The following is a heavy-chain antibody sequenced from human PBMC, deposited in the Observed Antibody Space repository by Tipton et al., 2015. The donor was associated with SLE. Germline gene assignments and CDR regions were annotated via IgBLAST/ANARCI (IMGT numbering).Heavy chain of an antibody. J-gene: IGHJ4*02. D-gene: IGHD6-13*01. CDR1: GGSISDNY. Sequence: TLSLTCTVSGGSISDNYWSWIRQPPGRGLEWIGYIYYSGSTNYNPSLKSRVTISVDTSKNQFSLKLSPVTAADTAVYYCAGGVAAGEAFDYWGQGTLVTVSS. V-gene: IGHV4-59*01. CDR3: AGGVAAGEAFDY. CDR2: IYYSGST.